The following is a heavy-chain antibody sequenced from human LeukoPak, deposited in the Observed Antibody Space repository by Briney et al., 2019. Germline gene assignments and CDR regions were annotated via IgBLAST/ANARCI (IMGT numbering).Heavy chain of an antibody. J-gene: IGHJ3*02. CDR1: GFTFSSYA. CDR3: AKLRDSSSWLNDAFDI. Sequence: GGSLRLSCAASGFTFSSYAMSWVRQAPGKGLEWVSAISGSGGSTYYADSVKGRFTISRDNSKNTLYLQMNSLRAEDTAVYYCAKLRDSSSWLNDAFDIWGQGTMVTVSS. CDR2: ISGSGGST. V-gene: IGHV3-23*01. D-gene: IGHD6-13*01.